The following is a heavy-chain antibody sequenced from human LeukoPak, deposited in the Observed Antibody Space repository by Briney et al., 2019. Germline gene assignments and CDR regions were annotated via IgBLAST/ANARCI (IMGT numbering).Heavy chain of an antibody. CDR2: IRYDGSDK. V-gene: IGHV3-30*02. CDR3: ARVIVFRGYMDV. D-gene: IGHD1-26*01. J-gene: IGHJ6*03. CDR1: GFTFSSYG. Sequence: SGGSLRLSCAASGFTFSSYGMHWVRQAPGKGLEWVSFIRYDGSDKYYADSVRGRFTISRDNAKNSLYLQMNSLRAEDTAVYYCARVIVFRGYMDVWGKGTTVTVSS.